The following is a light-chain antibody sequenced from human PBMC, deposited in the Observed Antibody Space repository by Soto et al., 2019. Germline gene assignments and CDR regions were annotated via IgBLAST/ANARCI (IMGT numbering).Light chain of an antibody. CDR2: SNN. CDR1: TSNIGSNT. CDR3: AAWDDSLHSWV. Sequence: QSVLTQPPSASGTPGQRVTISCSGSTSNIGSNTVNWYQQLPGTAPKLLIYSNNQRPSGVPDRFSGSKSGTSASLAISGRQSEDEADDYCAAWDDSLHSWVFGGGTQLAVL. J-gene: IGLJ3*02. V-gene: IGLV1-44*01.